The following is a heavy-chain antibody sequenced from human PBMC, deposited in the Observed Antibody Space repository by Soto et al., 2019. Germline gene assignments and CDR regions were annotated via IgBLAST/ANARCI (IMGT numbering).Heavy chain of an antibody. J-gene: IGHJ4*02. CDR2: ISENGDRQ. D-gene: IGHD1-26*01. V-gene: IGHV3-30-3*01. CDR3: ARRLAPSVSALGY. Sequence: GGALRLSCTVSGLTFSSSSVHWVRQAPGKGLEWVAVISENGDRQYSTDSVRGRFLVSRDTFNNTIYLQMNSLRPEDTGEYFCARRLAPSVSALGYWGQGALVTVSS. CDR1: GLTFSSSS.